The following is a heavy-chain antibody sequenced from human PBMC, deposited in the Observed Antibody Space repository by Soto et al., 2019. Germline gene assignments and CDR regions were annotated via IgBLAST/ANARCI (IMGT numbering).Heavy chain of an antibody. J-gene: IGHJ6*03. CDR1: GFSLTTSGEA. D-gene: IGHD3-10*01. CDR3: AHIPGSGQLLYSYYYYMDV. Sequence: SGPTLVNPTQTLTLTCTFSGFSLTTSGEAVGWIRQPPGKALEWLALIYWDDDKRSSPSLKSRLTITKDTSKNQEVLTMANIGPVDTATYYCAHIPGSGQLLYSYYYYMDVWGKGTTVTVSS. CDR2: IYWDDDK. V-gene: IGHV2-5*02.